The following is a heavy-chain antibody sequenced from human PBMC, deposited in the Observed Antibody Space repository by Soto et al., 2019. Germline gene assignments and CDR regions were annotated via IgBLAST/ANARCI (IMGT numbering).Heavy chain of an antibody. J-gene: IGHJ4*02. CDR3: AHRRIGLEGSMRYFDY. V-gene: IGHV2-5*02. Sequence: QITLKESGPTLVKPTQTLTPTCACSGFSLSTRGVGVGWIRQPPGKALEWLALIYWDDDKRYSPSLESRLTITKDTSKNQVVLTMTDVDPVDTATYYCAHRRIGLEGSMRYFDYWGQGTLVTVSS. CDR1: GFSLSTRGVG. D-gene: IGHD3-22*01. CDR2: IYWDDDK.